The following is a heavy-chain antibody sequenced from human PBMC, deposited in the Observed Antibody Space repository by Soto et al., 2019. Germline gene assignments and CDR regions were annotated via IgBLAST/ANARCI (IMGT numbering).Heavy chain of an antibody. CDR2: IYYSGST. CDR1: GASISSGTFY. D-gene: IGHD6-13*01. J-gene: IGHJ5*02. V-gene: IGHV4-39*01. Sequence: SETLSLTCTVSGASISSGTFYWGWIRQPPGKGLEWIGSIYYSGSTYYNPSLKSRVTISVDTSKNQFSLKLSSVTAADTAVYYCARHQSHSSSYVDPWGQGTLVTVSS. CDR3: ARHQSHSSSYVDP.